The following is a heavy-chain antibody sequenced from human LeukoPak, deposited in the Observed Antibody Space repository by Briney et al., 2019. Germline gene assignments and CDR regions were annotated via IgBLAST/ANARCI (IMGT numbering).Heavy chain of an antibody. J-gene: IGHJ4*02. CDR2: IYPGDSDT. D-gene: IGHD6-13*01. CDR3: ARSSFVGIAAAGSFDY. Sequence: GESLKISCKGSGYSFTSYWIGWVRQMPGKGLEWMGIIYPGDSDTRYSPSFQGQVTISADKSISTAYLQWSSLKASDTAMYYCARSSFVGIAAAGSFDYWGQGTPVTVSS. V-gene: IGHV5-51*01. CDR1: GYSFTSYW.